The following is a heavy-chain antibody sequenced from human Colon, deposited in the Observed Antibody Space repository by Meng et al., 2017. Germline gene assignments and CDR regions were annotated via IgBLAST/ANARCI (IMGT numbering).Heavy chain of an antibody. Sequence: QVQLQESGPGRVEPSGTLSLNCDVSGGCISSSTWWMWVRQAPGKGLEWIGEIFHSGSTNYNPSLKRRVTISVDNSKNEFSLKVRSVTAADTAVYYCAGVADFWGGRQYYFDYWGQGSLVTVSS. CDR1: GGCISSSTW. J-gene: IGHJ4*02. V-gene: IGHV4-4*02. CDR2: IFHSGST. D-gene: IGHD3-3*01. CDR3: AGVADFWGGRQYYFDY.